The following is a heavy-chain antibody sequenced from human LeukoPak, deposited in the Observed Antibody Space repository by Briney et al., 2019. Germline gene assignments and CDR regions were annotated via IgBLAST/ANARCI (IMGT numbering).Heavy chain of an antibody. Sequence: GGSLRLSCAASGFSFGSYGMHWVRQAPGKGLEWVSYISSSGSTIYYADSVKGRFTISRDNAKNSLYLQMNSLRAEDTAVYYCARDGGADGDGLDYWGQGTLVTVSS. D-gene: IGHD7-27*01. V-gene: IGHV3-48*04. J-gene: IGHJ4*02. CDR3: ARDGGADGDGLDY. CDR2: ISSSGSTI. CDR1: GFSFGSYG.